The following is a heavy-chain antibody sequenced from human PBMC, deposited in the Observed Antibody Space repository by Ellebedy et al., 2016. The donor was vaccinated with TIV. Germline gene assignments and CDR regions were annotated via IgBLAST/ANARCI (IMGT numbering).Heavy chain of an antibody. Sequence: GGSLRLSCVASGFSLSSYEMNWVRQAPGKGLEWVSVIYSGGGTYYADAVKGRFTISRDNSKNTLYVQMNSLRVEDTAVYYCASAVGVTGAVAFDSWGQGILLTVSS. J-gene: IGHJ4*02. CDR1: GFSLSSYE. CDR2: IYSGGGT. CDR3: ASAVGVTGAVAFDS. V-gene: IGHV3-66*01. D-gene: IGHD6-19*01.